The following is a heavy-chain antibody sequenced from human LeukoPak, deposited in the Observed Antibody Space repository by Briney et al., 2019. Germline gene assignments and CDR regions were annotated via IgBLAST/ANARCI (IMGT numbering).Heavy chain of an antibody. D-gene: IGHD6-13*01. V-gene: IGHV4-59*01. CDR3: ARGYFPIDY. CDR2: IFSSGST. Sequence: KSPETLSLTCTVSGGSISSYYWSWIRQPPGKGLEWIGYIFSSGSTNYNPSLKSRVTISVDTSKNQFSLKVSSVTAADTAVYYCARGYFPIDYWGQGTLVTVSS. J-gene: IGHJ4*02. CDR1: GGSISSYY.